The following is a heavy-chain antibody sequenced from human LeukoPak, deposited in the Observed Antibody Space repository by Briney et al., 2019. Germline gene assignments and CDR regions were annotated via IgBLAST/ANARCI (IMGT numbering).Heavy chain of an antibody. D-gene: IGHD5-18*01. J-gene: IGHJ4*02. CDR2: ISGSGANT. Sequence: GGSLRLSCVASGFTFSSYAMSWVRQAPGKGLEWVSAISGSGANTYYADSVKGRFTLSGDNSKNTLYLQMNSLRAEDTAVYYCAKETSYTATYYFDFWGQGTLVTVSS. CDR3: AKETSYTATYYFDF. V-gene: IGHV3-23*01. CDR1: GFTFSSYA.